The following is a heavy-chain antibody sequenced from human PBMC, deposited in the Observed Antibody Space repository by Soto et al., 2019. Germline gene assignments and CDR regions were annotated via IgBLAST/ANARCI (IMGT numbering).Heavy chain of an antibody. CDR1: GYTFTGYY. D-gene: IGHD5-12*01. V-gene: IGHV1-2*04. CDR2: INPNSGGT. CDR3: ARSRVDIVATLSIGAFDI. Sequence: QVQLVQSGAEVKKPGASVKVSCKASGYTFTGYYMHWVRQAPGQGLEWMGWINPNSGGTNYAQKFQGWVTMTRDTSISTAYMELSRLRSDDTAVYYCARSRVDIVATLSIGAFDIWGQGTMVTVSS. J-gene: IGHJ3*02.